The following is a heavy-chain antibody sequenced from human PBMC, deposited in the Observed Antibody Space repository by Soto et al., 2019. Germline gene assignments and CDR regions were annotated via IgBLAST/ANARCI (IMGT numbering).Heavy chain of an antibody. Sequence: PSETLSLTCAVSGYSISSGYYWGWIRQPPGKGLEWIGSIYHSGSTYYNPSLKSRVTISVDTSKNQSSLKLSSVTAADTAVYYCAVYSSSLIFDYWGQGTLVTVSS. V-gene: IGHV4-38-2*01. J-gene: IGHJ4*02. CDR1: GYSISSGYY. CDR2: IYHSGST. CDR3: AVYSSSLIFDY. D-gene: IGHD6-6*01.